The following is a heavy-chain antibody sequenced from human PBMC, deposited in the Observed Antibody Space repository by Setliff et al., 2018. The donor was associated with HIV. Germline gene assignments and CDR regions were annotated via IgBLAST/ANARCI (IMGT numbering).Heavy chain of an antibody. J-gene: IGHJ4*02. D-gene: IGHD1-26*01. V-gene: IGHV3-23*01. CDR1: GFTFSSYA. Sequence: GGSLRLSCAASGFTFSSYAMSWVRQAPGKGLDWVSAISSSGGSTYYADSVKGRFTISRDNSKDTLYLQMNSLRAEDTAVYYCAKDPNSGSYYRTTVGCYFDYWGQGTLVTVSS. CDR3: AKDPNSGSYYRTTVGCYFDY. CDR2: ISSSGGST.